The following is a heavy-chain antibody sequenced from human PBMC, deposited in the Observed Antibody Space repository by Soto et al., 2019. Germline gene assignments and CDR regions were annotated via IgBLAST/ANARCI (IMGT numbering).Heavy chain of an antibody. CDR3: ASWPSTRTPRPYYYYGMDV. CDR1: GGSFSGYY. V-gene: IGHV4-34*01. J-gene: IGHJ6*02. CDR2: INHSGST. D-gene: IGHD2-2*01. Sequence: SETLSLTCAVYGGSFSGYYWSWIRQPPGKGLEWIGEINHSGSTNYNPSLKSRVTISVDTSKNQFSLKLSSVTAADTAVYYCASWPSTRTPRPYYYYGMDVWGQGTTVTVSS.